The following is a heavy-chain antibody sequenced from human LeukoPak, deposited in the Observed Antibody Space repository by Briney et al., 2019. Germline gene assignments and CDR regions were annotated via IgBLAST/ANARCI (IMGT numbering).Heavy chain of an antibody. CDR1: GFTFSSYA. J-gene: IGHJ6*02. D-gene: IGHD3-16*01. CDR2: ISRDGGST. V-gene: IGHV3-64D*06. CDR3: VKDERSRGGRGGYYYGMDV. Sequence: AGSLRLSCSASGFTFSSYAMHWVRQAPGKGLEYVSAISRDGGSTYYADSMKGRFTISRDNSKNTLYLQMSSLRADDTAVYYCVKDERSRGGRGGYYYGMDVWGQGTTVTVSS.